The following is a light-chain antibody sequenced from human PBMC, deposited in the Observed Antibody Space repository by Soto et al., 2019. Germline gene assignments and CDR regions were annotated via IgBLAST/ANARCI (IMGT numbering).Light chain of an antibody. CDR2: DND. CDR1: SSNIGNNY. Sequence: QSVLTQPPSVSAAPGQKVTISCSGSSSNIGNNYVSWYQQLPGTAPKLLIYDNDYRPSGLPDRFSGSKSGTSATLDITGLQTGDEADYYCGTWDNTLSGVVFGGGTKLTVL. J-gene: IGLJ2*01. V-gene: IGLV1-51*01. CDR3: GTWDNTLSGVV.